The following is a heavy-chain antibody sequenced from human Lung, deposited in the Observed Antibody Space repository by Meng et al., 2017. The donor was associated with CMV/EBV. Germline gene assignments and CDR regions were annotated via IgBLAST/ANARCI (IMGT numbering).Heavy chain of an antibody. Sequence: SETLSLXXTISRASISSFYWSWIRQPPGKGLQWIGYVSDSGSAKYNPSLESRGTISRDRSRNQFYLNLNSVTAADTAMYFCARGTGTTQHYFDYWGQGMVVNVYS. D-gene: IGHD1-1*01. CDR1: RASISSFY. V-gene: IGHV4-59*01. CDR2: VSDSGSA. CDR3: ARGTGTTQHYFDY. J-gene: IGHJ4*02.